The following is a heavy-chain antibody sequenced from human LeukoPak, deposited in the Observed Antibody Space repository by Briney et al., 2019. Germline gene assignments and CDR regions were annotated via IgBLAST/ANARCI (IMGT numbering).Heavy chain of an antibody. V-gene: IGHV3-7*04. J-gene: IGHJ4*02. Sequence: HPGGSLRLSCTASGFTFSSYWMNWVRQAPGKGREWVATIKQDGSGKHYVDSVKGRFSISRYNAKNSLYLQMNSLRAEDTAVYYCVKGGNTYGWIFDYWGQGTLVTVSS. CDR3: VKGGNTYGWIFDY. CDR1: GFTFSSYW. CDR2: IKQDGSGK. D-gene: IGHD5-18*01.